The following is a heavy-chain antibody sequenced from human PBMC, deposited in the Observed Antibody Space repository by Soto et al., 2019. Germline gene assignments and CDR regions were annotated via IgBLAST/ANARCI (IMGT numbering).Heavy chain of an antibody. CDR1: GASISSAY. J-gene: IGHJ5*02. D-gene: IGHD2-2*01. CDR2: IYYSGTA. Sequence: QVQLQESGPGLLNPSETLSLTCTVSGASISSAYWSWIRQPPGKGLEWSGDIYYSGTAKYNPSIRSRVTISVDTPKNHFSLRLTSVTAADPAVYYCARYAGGGYNWFDPWGQGTLVTVSS. CDR3: ARYAGGGYNWFDP. V-gene: IGHV4-59*01.